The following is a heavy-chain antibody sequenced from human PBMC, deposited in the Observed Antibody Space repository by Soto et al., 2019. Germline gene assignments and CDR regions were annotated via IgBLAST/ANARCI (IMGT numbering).Heavy chain of an antibody. CDR3: ARVWRKPTEIEGSRGYSYGSPYYFDY. V-gene: IGHV3-7*01. J-gene: IGHJ4*02. CDR1: GFTFSSYW. Sequence: GGSLRLSCAASGFTFSSYWMSWVRQAPGKGLEWVANIKQDGSEKYYVDSVKGRFTISRDNAKNSLYLQMNSLRAEDTAVYYCARVWRKPTEIEGSRGYSYGSPYYFDYWGQGTLVTVSS. CDR2: IKQDGSEK. D-gene: IGHD5-18*01.